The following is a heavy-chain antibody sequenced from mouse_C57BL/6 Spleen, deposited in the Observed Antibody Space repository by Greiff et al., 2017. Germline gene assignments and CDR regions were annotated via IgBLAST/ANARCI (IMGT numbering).Heavy chain of an antibody. CDR2: IDPSDSYT. CDR3: ARSALGPY. Sequence: VQLQQPGAELVKPGASVKLSCKASGYTFTSYWMQWVKQRPGQGLEWIGEIDPSDSYTNYNQKFKGKATLTVDASSSTAYMQLSSLTSEDSAVYYCARSALGPYWGQGTLVTVSA. V-gene: IGHV1-50*01. CDR1: GYTFTSYW. J-gene: IGHJ3*01. D-gene: IGHD4-1*01.